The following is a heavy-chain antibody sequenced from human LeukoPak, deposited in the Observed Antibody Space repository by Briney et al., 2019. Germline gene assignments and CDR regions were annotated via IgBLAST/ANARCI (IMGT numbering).Heavy chain of an antibody. CDR3: ARRSMVQHLDV. V-gene: IGHV7-4-1*02. CDR1: GYTFTSYD. D-gene: IGHD3-10*01. Sequence: ASVKVSCKASGYTFTSYDINWVRQAPGQGLEWMGWINTNTGNPTYAQGFTGRFVFSLDTSVSTAYLQITSLKAEDTAVYYCARRSMVQHLDVWGKGTTVIVSS. CDR2: INTNTGNP. J-gene: IGHJ6*04.